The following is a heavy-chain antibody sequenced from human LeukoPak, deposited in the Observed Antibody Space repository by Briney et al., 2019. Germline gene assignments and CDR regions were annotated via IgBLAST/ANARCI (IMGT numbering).Heavy chain of an antibody. CDR2: IIPILGIA. V-gene: IGHV1-69*04. D-gene: IGHD4-23*01. CDR1: GGTFSSYA. Sequence: GPSVKLSCKASGGTFSSYAISWVRQAPGQGLEWMGRIIPILGIANYAQKFQGRVTITADKSTSTAYMELSSLRSEDTAVYYCAREDYGGNYDYWGQGTLVTVSS. J-gene: IGHJ4*02. CDR3: AREDYGGNYDY.